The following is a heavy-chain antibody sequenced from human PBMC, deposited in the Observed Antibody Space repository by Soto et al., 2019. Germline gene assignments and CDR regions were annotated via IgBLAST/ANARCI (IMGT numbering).Heavy chain of an antibody. J-gene: IGHJ5*02. Sequence: HPGGSLRLSCAASGFTLSNYVMSWVRLAPGKGLEWVSAISGSGGSNYYAESVKGRFTISRDNSNDTVYLQMHSLGVEDTAIYYCAKDPFKYNWNNQRGGGFDPWGQGTPVTVSS. D-gene: IGHD1-20*01. CDR2: ISGSGGSN. V-gene: IGHV3-23*01. CDR1: GFTLSNYV. CDR3: AKDPFKYNWNNQRGGGFDP.